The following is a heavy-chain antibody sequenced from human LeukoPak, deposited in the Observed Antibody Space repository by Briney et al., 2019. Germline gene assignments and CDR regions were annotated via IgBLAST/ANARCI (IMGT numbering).Heavy chain of an antibody. CDR3: AKDSNSGNYFASYYLDY. V-gene: IGHV3-23*01. J-gene: IGHJ4*02. D-gene: IGHD1-26*01. Sequence: GRSLRLSCTASGFTFGDYLMSWVRQAPGKGLEWVSAISSSGGSTYYADSVKGRFTISRDNSRNTLSLQMNSLRAEDTAVYYCAKDSNSGNYFASYYLDYWGQGTVVTVSS. CDR2: ISSSGGST. CDR1: GFTFGDYL.